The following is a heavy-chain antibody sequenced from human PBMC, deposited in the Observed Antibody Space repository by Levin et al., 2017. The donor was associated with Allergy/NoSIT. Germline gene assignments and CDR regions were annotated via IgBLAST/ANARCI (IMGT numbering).Heavy chain of an antibody. J-gene: IGHJ6*02. D-gene: IGHD3-16*01. CDR2: ISYDGSSE. CDR1: EFAFSDYT. V-gene: IGHV3-30*04. CDR3: ARAIGRYYYAMDI. Sequence: GGSLRLSCAASEFAFSDYTMHWVRQASGKGLQWVAVISYDGSSESYADSVKGRFTISRENYKNTLHLQMNSLRRDDPAVYYCARAIGRYYYAMDIWGQGTTVIVSS.